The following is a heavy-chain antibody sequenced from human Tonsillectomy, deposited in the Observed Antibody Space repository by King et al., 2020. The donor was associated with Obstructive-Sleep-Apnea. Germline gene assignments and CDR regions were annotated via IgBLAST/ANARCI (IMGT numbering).Heavy chain of an antibody. J-gene: IGHJ4*02. D-gene: IGHD2-2*01. Sequence: VQLVESGGGFVQPGGSLRLSCAASGFTFSSYAMSWVRQAPGKGLEWVSVISGSGGSTYYADSVKGRFTISRDNSKNTLYLQMNSLRAEDTAVYYCAKDWEGKYCSSTSCPFDYWGQGTLVTVSS. CDR1: GFTFSSYA. CDR2: ISGSGGST. V-gene: IGHV3-23*04. CDR3: AKDWEGKYCSSTSCPFDY.